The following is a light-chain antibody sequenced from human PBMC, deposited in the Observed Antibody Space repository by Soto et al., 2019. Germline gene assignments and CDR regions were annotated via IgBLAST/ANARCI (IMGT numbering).Light chain of an antibody. CDR1: QSVSRN. J-gene: IGKJ5*01. CDR3: QQYSNWPT. CDR2: GES. V-gene: IGKV3-15*01. Sequence: EIMMTQAPATLSVSPREIATLSCRASQSVSRNLAWYQQRPGQAPRLLISGESTRATGIAARFSGSGSGREFTLTISSLQSEDSALYYCQQYSNWPTFGQGTLPE.